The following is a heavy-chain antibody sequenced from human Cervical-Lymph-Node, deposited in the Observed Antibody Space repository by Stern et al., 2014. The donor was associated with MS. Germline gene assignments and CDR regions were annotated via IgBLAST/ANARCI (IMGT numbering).Heavy chain of an antibody. J-gene: IGHJ4*02. D-gene: IGHD2-15*01. Sequence: QVQLQESGPGLVKPSETLSLTCTVSGASISSSHWTWIRQTPGKGLGWIGNVYQSGSTNYKPSLKSRATIFVDTSKNQVSLKLTSVTAADTAVYYCARGRWYGDYWGQGTLVTVSS. V-gene: IGHV4-59*01. CDR3: ARGRWYGDY. CDR2: VYQSGST. CDR1: GASISSSH.